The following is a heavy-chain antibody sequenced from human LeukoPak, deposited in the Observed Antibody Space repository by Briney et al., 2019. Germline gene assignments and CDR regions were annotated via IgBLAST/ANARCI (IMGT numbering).Heavy chain of an antibody. D-gene: IGHD3-10*01. Sequence: QPGRSLRLSCGASGFTFSNNVMYWVRQAPGRGLEWVAMISYDGGSKYYADSVKGRFSISRDNSKNTLHLEMNSLRTEDTAVYYCARDYYGSGSSSCGIDLWGRWTTVTVSS. J-gene: IGHJ6*02. CDR2: ISYDGGSK. CDR3: ARDYYGSGSSSCGIDL. CDR1: GFTFSNNV. V-gene: IGHV3-30-3*01.